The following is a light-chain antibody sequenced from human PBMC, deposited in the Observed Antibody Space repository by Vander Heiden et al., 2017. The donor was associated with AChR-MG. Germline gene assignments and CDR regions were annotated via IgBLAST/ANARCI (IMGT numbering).Light chain of an antibody. J-gene: IGLJ1*01. V-gene: IGLV1-40*01. Sequence: QSVLTQPPSVSGAPGQRVTISCTGSSSNIGAGYDGHWYQQLPGTAPKLLIYGNSNRPSGVPDRFSGSKSGTSASLAITGLQAEDEADYYCQSYGVFGTGTKVTVL. CDR2: GNS. CDR1: SSNIGAGYD. CDR3: QSYGV.